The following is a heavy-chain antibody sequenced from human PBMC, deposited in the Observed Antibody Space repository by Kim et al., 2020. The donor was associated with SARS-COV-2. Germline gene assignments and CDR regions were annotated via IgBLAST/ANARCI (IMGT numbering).Heavy chain of an antibody. CDR2: YYSGST. J-gene: IGHJ4*02. Sequence: YYSGSTYYNPALKSRVTISVDTSKSQFSLRLSSVTAADTAVYYCAGTGGYWGQGTLVTVSS. V-gene: IGHV4-39*01. CDR3: AGTGGY.